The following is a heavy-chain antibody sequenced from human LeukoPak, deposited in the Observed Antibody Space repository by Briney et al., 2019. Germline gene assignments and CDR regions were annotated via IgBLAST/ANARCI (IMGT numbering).Heavy chain of an antibody. CDR2: IYHTGNT. Sequence: SETLSLTCAVSGYSISSGYYWGWIRQPPGRGLEWIGFIYHTGNTYYNPSFKSRVIISVDTSTSQFSLKLSSVTAADTAVYHCARGDRGSGWPFDYWGQGTLVTVSS. CDR1: GYSISSGYY. CDR3: ARGDRGSGWPFDY. J-gene: IGHJ4*02. D-gene: IGHD6-19*01. V-gene: IGHV4-38-2*01.